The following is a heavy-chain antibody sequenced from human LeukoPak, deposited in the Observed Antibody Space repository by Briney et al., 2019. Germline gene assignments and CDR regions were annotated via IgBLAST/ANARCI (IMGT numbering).Heavy chain of an antibody. V-gene: IGHV3-48*03. Sequence: GGSLRLSCAASGFTFSSYEMNWVRQAPGKGLEWVSYISSYGSTIYYADSVKGRFTISRDNAKNSLYLQMNSLRAEDTAVYYCAREKTPTGYNVYYYGMDVWGQGTTVTVSS. J-gene: IGHJ6*02. CDR1: GFTFSSYE. CDR3: AREKTPTGYNVYYYGMDV. D-gene: IGHD1-14*01. CDR2: ISSYGSTI.